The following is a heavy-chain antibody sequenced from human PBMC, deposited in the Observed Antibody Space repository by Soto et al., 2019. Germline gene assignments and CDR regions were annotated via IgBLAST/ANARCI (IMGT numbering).Heavy chain of an antibody. J-gene: IGHJ4*02. CDR3: AKETIAVAGPNYFDF. Sequence: VQLVESGGGLVQPGRSLRLSCVGSGFNFGDYGMHWVRHTPGKGLEWVAVIGNDGAARFYGDSVKGRFTISRDNSRSTFFLQMSSLRPEDTAIYYCAKETIAVAGPNYFDFWGQGTQVTVSS. CDR2: IGNDGAAR. V-gene: IGHV3-30*18. D-gene: IGHD6-19*01. CDR1: GFNFGDYG.